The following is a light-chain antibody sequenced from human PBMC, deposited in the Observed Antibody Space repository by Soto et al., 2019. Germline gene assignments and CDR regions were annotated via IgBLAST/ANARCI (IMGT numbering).Light chain of an antibody. V-gene: IGKV3-15*01. J-gene: IGKJ1*01. CDR2: DAS. Sequence: ILMTQSPATLSVSPGERATLSCRASQSVSNNLAWYQQKPGQTPRLLIYDASTRATGIPARFSGSGSGTEFPLTIRGLQSEDFAVYYCQQYNNSPPWTFGQGTKVEIK. CDR3: QQYNNSPPWT. CDR1: QSVSNN.